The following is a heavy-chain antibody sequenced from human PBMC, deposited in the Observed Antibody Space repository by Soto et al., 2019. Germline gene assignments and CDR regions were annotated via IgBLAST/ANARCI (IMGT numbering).Heavy chain of an antibody. Sequence: QVQRVQSGAEVKKPGASVKVSCKASGYTFTTYGITWVRQAPGQGLEWMGWISAYSGNTNYAQKLQGRLTVTTDTSTTPAYMALRSLRSDDTAVYYCASVVKAGDYGDYGRYYFDYWGHGTLVTVSS. CDR2: ISAYSGNT. D-gene: IGHD4-17*01. V-gene: IGHV1-18*04. CDR3: ASVVKAGDYGDYGRYYFDY. CDR1: GYTFTTYG. J-gene: IGHJ4*01.